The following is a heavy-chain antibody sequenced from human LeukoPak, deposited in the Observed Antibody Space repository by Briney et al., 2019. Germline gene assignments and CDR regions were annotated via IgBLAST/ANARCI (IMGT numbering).Heavy chain of an antibody. Sequence: SETLSLTCTVSGGSISSGSYYWSWIRQPAGKGLEWIGRIYTSGSTNYNPSLKSRVTISVDTSKNQFSLKLSSVTAADTAVYYCAREKTYDYVWGSYRLDAFDIWGQGTMVTVSS. D-gene: IGHD3-16*02. CDR1: GGSISSGSYY. J-gene: IGHJ3*02. CDR2: IYTSGST. CDR3: AREKTYDYVWGSYRLDAFDI. V-gene: IGHV4-61*02.